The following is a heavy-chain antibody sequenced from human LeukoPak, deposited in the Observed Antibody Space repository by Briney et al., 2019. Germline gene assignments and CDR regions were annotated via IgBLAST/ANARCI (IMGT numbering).Heavy chain of an antibody. D-gene: IGHD2-15*01. J-gene: IGHJ4*02. CDR1: GGSISSGSYY. CDR2: IYYSGST. V-gene: IGHV4-39*01. CDR3: ARHSICSGGSCYSYYFDY. Sequence: PSETLSLTCTVSGGSISSGSYYWSWIRQPAGKGLEWIGRIYYSGSTYYNPSLKSRVTISVDTSKNQFSLKLSSVTAADTAVYYCARHSICSGGSCYSYYFDYWGQGTLVTVSS.